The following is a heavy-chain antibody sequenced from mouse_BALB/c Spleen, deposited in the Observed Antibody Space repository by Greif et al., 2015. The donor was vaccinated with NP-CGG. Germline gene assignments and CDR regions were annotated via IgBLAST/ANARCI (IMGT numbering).Heavy chain of an antibody. CDR2: INPGSGGT. CDR3: AGDGKDNWGVMDY. D-gene: IGHD4-1*02. Sequence: VQLQQSGAELVRPGTSVKVSCKASGYAFSNYLIEWVKQRPGQGLEWIGVINPGSGGTNYNEKFKGKATLTADKSSSTAYMQLSSLTSDDSAVYFCAGDGKDNWGVMDYWGQGTSVTVSS. CDR1: GYAFSNYL. J-gene: IGHJ4*01. V-gene: IGHV1-54*01.